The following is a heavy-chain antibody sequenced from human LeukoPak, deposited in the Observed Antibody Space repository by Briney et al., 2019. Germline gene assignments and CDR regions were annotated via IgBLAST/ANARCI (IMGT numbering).Heavy chain of an antibody. CDR3: AAVTVLRYFDWLPFDP. Sequence: SVKVSCTASGFTFTSPAMQWVRQARGQRLEWIGWIVVGCGNTNYAQKFQERVTITRDMSTSTAYMELSSLRSEDTAVYYCAAVTVLRYFDWLPFDPWGQGTLVTVSS. CDR2: IVVGCGNT. J-gene: IGHJ5*02. D-gene: IGHD3-9*01. CDR1: GFTFTSPA. V-gene: IGHV1-58*02.